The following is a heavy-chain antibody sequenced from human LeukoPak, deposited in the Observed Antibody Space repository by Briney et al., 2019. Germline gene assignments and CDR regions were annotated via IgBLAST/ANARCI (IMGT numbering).Heavy chain of an antibody. J-gene: IGHJ4*02. V-gene: IGHV4-39*01. CDR2: IYYSGST. CDR3: ARRSSSWYYFDY. CDR1: GGSISSSSYY. Sequence: PSETLSLTCTVSGGSISSSSYYWGWIRQPPGKGLEWIGSIYYSGSTYYNPSLKSLVTISVDTSKNQFSLKLSSVTAADTAVYYCARRSSSWYYFDYWGQGTLVTVSS. D-gene: IGHD6-13*01.